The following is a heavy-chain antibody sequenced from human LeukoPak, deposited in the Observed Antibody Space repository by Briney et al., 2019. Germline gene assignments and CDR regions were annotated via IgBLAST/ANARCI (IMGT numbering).Heavy chain of an antibody. CDR2: IYYSGST. CDR1: GGSLSSSSYY. CDR3: ARDEDSSSPGGPENFDY. Sequence: SETLSLTCPVSGGSLSSSSYYWGWIRQPPGKGLGWIGSIYYSGSTYYNPSLKSRVTISVDTSKNQFSLKLSSVTAADTAVYYCARDEDSSSPGGPENFDYWGQGTLVTVSS. D-gene: IGHD6-13*01. J-gene: IGHJ4*02. V-gene: IGHV4-39*07.